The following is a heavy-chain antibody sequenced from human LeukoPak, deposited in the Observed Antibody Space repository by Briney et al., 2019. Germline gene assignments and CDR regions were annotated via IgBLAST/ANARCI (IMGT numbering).Heavy chain of an antibody. CDR1: GYTFTGYY. CDR3: ARAGSGGATYYYYYMDV. Sequence: ASVKVSCKASGYTFTGYYMHWVRQAPGQGLEWMGWINPNSGGTNYAQKFQGRVTMTRDTSISTAYMELSRLRSDDTAVYYCARAGSGGATYYYYYMDVWGKGTTVTVSS. D-gene: IGHD1-26*01. V-gene: IGHV1-2*02. J-gene: IGHJ6*03. CDR2: INPNSGGT.